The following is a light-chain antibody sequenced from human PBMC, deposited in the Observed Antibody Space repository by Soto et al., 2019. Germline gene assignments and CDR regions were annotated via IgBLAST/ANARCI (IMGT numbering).Light chain of an antibody. CDR3: QQRTNWLT. Sequence: EIVLTQSPATLSLSLGERVTLSCRASQNVSTYLAWYQQKPGQAPRLLIYDASDRATGIPARFSGSGSGTDFTLTISSPEPEDSAVYYCQQRTNWLTFGPGTKVDIK. CDR2: DAS. J-gene: IGKJ3*01. CDR1: QNVSTY. V-gene: IGKV3-11*01.